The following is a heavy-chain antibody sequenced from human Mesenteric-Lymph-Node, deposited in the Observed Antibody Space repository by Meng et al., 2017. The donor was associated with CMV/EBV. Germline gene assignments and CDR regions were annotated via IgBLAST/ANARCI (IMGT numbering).Heavy chain of an antibody. CDR2: INHSGST. CDR3: ARAVRYDILTGYYTYYFDY. V-gene: IGHV4-34*01. Sequence: SFSGYYGSWIRRPPGKGLEWIGEINHSGSTNYNPSLKSRVTISVDTSKNQFSLKLSSVTAADTAVYYCARAVRYDILTGYYTYYFDYWGQGTLVTVSS. D-gene: IGHD3-9*01. J-gene: IGHJ4*02. CDR1: SFSGYY.